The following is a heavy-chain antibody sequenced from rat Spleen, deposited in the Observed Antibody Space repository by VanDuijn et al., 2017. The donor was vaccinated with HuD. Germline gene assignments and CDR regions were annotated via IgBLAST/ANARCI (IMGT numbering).Heavy chain of an antibody. J-gene: IGHJ2*01. D-gene: IGHD5-1*01. CDR3: TREHNWGFDY. CDR2: MWGNGNA. CDR1: GFSLISNS. Sequence: QVQLKESGPDLVQPSQTLSLICTVSGFSLISNSVHWVRQSPGKGLEWMGGMWGNGNADYNSALKSRLSISRDTSKNQVFLKMNSLQTDDTAIYYCTREHNWGFDYWGQGVMVTVSS. V-gene: IGHV2-1*01.